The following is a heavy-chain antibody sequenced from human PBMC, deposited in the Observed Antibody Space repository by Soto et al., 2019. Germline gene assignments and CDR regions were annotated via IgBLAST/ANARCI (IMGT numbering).Heavy chain of an antibody. V-gene: IGHV3-9*01. CDR1: GFTFEDYA. CDR3: TKMVTVDSRGYYQGGFDC. D-gene: IGHD3-22*01. Sequence: EVHLVESGGGLVQPGRSLTISCAASGFTFEDYAMHWVRQAPGKGLEWVSGISWNSGKIIYADSVKGRFTISRDNAKNSISLQMSSLRPEDTALYYCTKMVTVDSRGYYQGGFDCWGQGTLVTVSS. J-gene: IGHJ4*02. CDR2: ISWNSGKI.